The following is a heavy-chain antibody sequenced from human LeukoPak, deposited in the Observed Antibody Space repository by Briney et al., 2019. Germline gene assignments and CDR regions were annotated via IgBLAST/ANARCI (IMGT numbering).Heavy chain of an antibody. CDR3: ARDDGGGKLDY. D-gene: IGHD2-15*01. J-gene: IGHJ4*02. CDR2: IYYSGST. Sequence: SETLSLTCTVSGYSISSSYWSWIRQPPGKGLEWIGYIYYSGSTNYNPSLKSRVTISVDTSKNQFSLKLSSVTAADTAVYYCARDDGGGKLDYWGQGTLVTVSS. V-gene: IGHV4-59*01. CDR1: GYSISSSY.